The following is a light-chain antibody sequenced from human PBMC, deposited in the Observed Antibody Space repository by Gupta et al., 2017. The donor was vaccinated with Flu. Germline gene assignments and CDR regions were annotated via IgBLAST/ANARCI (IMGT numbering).Light chain of an antibody. CDR1: QSVSSSY. J-gene: IGKJ1*01. Sequence: EIVLTQSPGILSLSPAERATLSCRASQSVSSSYLDWYQQKPGQAPRLLIYGASSRATGIPDRFSGSGSGTEFTLTISRLEPEDFAVYYCQQYGSSPQTFGQGTKVEIK. CDR3: QQYGSSPQT. CDR2: GAS. V-gene: IGKV3-20*01.